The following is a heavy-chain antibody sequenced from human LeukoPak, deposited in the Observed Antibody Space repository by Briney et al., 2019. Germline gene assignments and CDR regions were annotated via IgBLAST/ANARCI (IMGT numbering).Heavy chain of an antibody. J-gene: IGHJ4*02. V-gene: IGHV3-23*01. CDR3: AKVRTGHYFHY. CDR2: ISGTGGST. D-gene: IGHD1-1*01. Sequence: QTGGSLRLSCAASGFTFSSYGMHWVRQAPGKGLEWVSSISGTGGSTYYADSVKGRFTISRDNSNNTLFLQMNSLRAEDTAVYYCAKVRTGHYFHYWGQGTLVTVSS. CDR1: GFTFSSYG.